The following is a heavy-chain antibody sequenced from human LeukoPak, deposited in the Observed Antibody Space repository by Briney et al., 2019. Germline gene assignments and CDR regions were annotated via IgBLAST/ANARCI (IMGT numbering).Heavy chain of an antibody. CDR2: IYYSGST. CDR3: ARDRTYYYGSGKEGDWFDP. J-gene: IGHJ5*02. CDR1: GGSISSYY. Sequence: SVTLSLTCTVSGGSISSYYWSWIRQPPGKGLEWIGYIYYSGSTNYNPSLKSRVTISVDTSKNQFSLKLSSVTAADTAVYYCARDRTYYYGSGKEGDWFDPWGQGTLVTVSS. V-gene: IGHV4-59*01. D-gene: IGHD3-10*01.